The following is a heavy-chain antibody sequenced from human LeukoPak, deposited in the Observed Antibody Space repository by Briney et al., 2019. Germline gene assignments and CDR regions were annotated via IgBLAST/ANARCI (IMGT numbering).Heavy chain of an antibody. CDR1: GFTFSSYA. CDR2: ISGSGGST. CDR3: TKTAPAAIYWFDP. Sequence: TGGSLRLSCAASGFTFSSYAMTWVRQAPEKGLEWVSAISGSGGSTYYADSVKGRFTISRDSSKNTLYLQMNSLRAEDTAVYYCTKTAPAAIYWFDPWGQGTLVTVSS. J-gene: IGHJ5*02. V-gene: IGHV3-23*01. D-gene: IGHD2-2*02.